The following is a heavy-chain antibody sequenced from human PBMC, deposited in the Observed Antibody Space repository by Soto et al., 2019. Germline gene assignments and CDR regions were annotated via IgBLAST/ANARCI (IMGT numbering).Heavy chain of an antibody. D-gene: IGHD6-19*01. J-gene: IGHJ4*02. CDR2: ISGSGGST. V-gene: IGHV3-23*01. CDR1: GFTFSSYA. CDR3: ASRSSGWYFDY. Sequence: EVQLLESGGGLVQPGGSLRLSCAASGFTFSSYAMNWVRQAPGKGLEWVSVISGSGGSTYYADSVKGRFTISRDNSKNTLYRQMNSLRVEDTAVYYCASRSSGWYFDYWGQGTLVTVSS.